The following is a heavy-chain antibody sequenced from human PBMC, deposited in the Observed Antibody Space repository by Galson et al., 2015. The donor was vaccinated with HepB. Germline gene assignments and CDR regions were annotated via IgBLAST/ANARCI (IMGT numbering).Heavy chain of an antibody. Sequence: QSGAEVKKPGESLRISCKGSGYSFTSYWISWVRQMPGKGLEWMGRIDPSDSYTNYSPSFQGHVTISADKSISTAYLQWSSLKASDTAMYYCARLRSGYVSHAHYYYGMDVWGQGTTVTVSS. D-gene: IGHD5-12*01. J-gene: IGHJ6*02. CDR1: GYSFTSYW. CDR2: IDPSDSYT. V-gene: IGHV5-10-1*01. CDR3: ARLRSGYVSHAHYYYGMDV.